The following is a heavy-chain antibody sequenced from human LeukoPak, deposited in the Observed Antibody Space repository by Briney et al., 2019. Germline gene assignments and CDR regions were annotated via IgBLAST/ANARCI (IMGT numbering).Heavy chain of an antibody. D-gene: IGHD3-22*01. CDR3: ARAHDSSGYYHVGY. CDR2: IRYDGSNK. CDR1: GFTVSSNY. J-gene: IGHJ4*02. Sequence: GGSLRLSCAASGFTVSSNYMSWVRQAPGKGLEWVAFIRYDGSNKYYADSVKGRFTISRDNSKNTLYLQMNSLRAEDTAVYYCARAHDSSGYYHVGYWGQGTLVTVSS. V-gene: IGHV3-30*02.